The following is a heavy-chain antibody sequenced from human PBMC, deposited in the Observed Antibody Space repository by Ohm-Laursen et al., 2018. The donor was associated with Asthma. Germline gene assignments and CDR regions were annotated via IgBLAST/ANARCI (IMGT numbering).Heavy chain of an antibody. CDR3: ARGNVECVL. CDR1: GFTFSDYF. Sequence: SLRLSCSASGFTFSDYFMHWVRQRPGGGLGWISHLFPDGRRTNYADSVKGRFTISRDDAQNTVYLQMNSLRVDDTAVYYCARGNVECVLWGQGTLVTVSS. CDR2: LFPDGRRT. J-gene: IGHJ4*02. V-gene: IGHV3-74*01. D-gene: IGHD5-24*01.